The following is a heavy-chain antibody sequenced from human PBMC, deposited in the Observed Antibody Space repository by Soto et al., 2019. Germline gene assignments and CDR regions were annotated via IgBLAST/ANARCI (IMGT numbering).Heavy chain of an antibody. CDR1: GGSISSYY. D-gene: IGHD4-17*01. CDR3: ATYANYNHY. Sequence: QVQLQESGPGLVKPSETLSLTCNVSGGSISSYYWSWIRQPPGKGLEWIGYVYYSGSTNYNPSLKSRVTTSIDTSKNQFSLKLSSVTAADTAVYSCATYANYNHYWGQGTLVTVSS. V-gene: IGHV4-59*01. J-gene: IGHJ4*02. CDR2: VYYSGST.